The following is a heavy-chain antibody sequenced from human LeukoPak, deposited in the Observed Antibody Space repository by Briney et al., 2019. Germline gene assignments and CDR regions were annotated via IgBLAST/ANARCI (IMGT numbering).Heavy chain of an antibody. CDR1: GGSISSYY. D-gene: IGHD3-3*01. CDR3: ARGFWSGSVYYFDY. Sequence: PSETLSLICTVSGGSISSYYWSWIRQPAGKGLEWIGHIYTSGSTTYNPSLKSRVTMSVDSSKNQFSLKLTSVTAADTAVYYCARGFWSGSVYYFDYWGQGTLVTVSS. V-gene: IGHV4-4*07. J-gene: IGHJ4*02. CDR2: IYTSGST.